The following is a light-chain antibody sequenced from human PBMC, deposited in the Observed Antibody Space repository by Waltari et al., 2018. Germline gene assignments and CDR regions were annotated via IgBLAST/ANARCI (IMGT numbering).Light chain of an antibody. CDR1: QDISNY. CDR3: QQYDNLPPRLFT. Sequence: DIQMTQSPSSLSASVGDRVTITCQASQDISNYLNWYQQKPGKAPKLLIYDASNFETGVTSRFSGSGSGTDFTFTISSLQPEDIATYYCQQYDNLPPRLFTFGPGTKVDIK. V-gene: IGKV1-33*01. J-gene: IGKJ3*01. CDR2: DAS.